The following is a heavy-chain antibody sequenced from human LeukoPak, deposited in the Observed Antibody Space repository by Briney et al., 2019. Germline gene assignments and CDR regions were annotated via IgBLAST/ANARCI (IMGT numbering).Heavy chain of an antibody. D-gene: IGHD3-22*01. CDR3: VRLWDSSGFFGY. V-gene: IGHV3-7*01. CDR2: IQKDGSEK. CDR1: GFTFSNYW. J-gene: IGHJ4*02. Sequence: GGSLRLSCVASGFTFSNYWVSWVRQAPGKGLEVRSNIQKDGSEKHYMAGVKGPFTISRDNAEISLFLQLNSLRDGDTSVYYCVRLWDSSGFFGYWGQGALVTVSS.